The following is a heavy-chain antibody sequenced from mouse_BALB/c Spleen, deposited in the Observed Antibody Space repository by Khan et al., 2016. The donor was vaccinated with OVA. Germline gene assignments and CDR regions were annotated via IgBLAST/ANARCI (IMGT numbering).Heavy chain of an antibody. CDR3: ARTGYYCFDY. Sequence: EVELVESGGGLVQPGGSRKLSCAASGFTFSGFGMHWVRQAPEKGLEWVAFISSGSNTVYYANTVKGRFTISIDKPKKTPFLQMTSLKSEDTSVYCWARTGYYCFDYWGQGTTLTVSA. CDR1: GFTFSGFG. J-gene: IGHJ2*01. CDR2: ISSGSNTV. V-gene: IGHV5-17*02. D-gene: IGHD2-3*01.